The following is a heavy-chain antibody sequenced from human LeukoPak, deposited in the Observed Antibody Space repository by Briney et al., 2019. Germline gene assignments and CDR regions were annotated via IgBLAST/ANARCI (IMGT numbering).Heavy chain of an antibody. CDR3: TKASAMIVVVSKHFDY. D-gene: IGHD3-22*01. CDR2: MSFDGDSE. Sequence: GGSLRLSCAASGFTFSTYPMHWVRQAPGKGLEWVAVMSFDGDSEYYSDSVRGRFTVSRDNAKNTLYLQMNSLRAEDTAVYYCTKASAMIVVVSKHFDYWGQGTLVTVSS. V-gene: IGHV3-30-3*01. CDR1: GFTFSTYP. J-gene: IGHJ4*02.